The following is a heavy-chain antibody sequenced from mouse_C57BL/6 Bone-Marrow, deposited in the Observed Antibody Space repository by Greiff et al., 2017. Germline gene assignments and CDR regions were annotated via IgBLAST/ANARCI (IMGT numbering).Heavy chain of an antibody. J-gene: IGHJ4*01. D-gene: IGHD2-5*01. CDR2: ISYDGSN. Sequence: EVKLVESGPGLVKPSQSLSLTCSVTGYSITSGYYWNWIRQFPGNKLEWMGYISYDGSNNYNPSLKNRISITRDTSKNQFFLKLNSVTTEDTATYYCAIYSNFGYYYAMDYWGQGTSVTVSS. CDR1: GYSITSGYY. CDR3: AIYSNFGYYYAMDY. V-gene: IGHV3-6*01.